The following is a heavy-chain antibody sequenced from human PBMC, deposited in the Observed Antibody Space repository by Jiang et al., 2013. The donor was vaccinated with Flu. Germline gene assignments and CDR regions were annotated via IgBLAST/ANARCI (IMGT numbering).Heavy chain of an antibody. J-gene: IGHJ4*02. CDR1: GVSISDTNW. CDR2: VSQSGTT. V-gene: IGHV4-4*02. CDR3: ARHSGGYYENFFDY. D-gene: IGHD3-22*01. Sequence: GSGLVKPSGTLSLTCAVSGVSISDTNWWSWVRQPPGKGLDWIGEVSQSGTTNYNPSLKRRVSISVDKSKNQLSLILKSVTAADTAVYFCARHSGGYYENFFDYWGQRSRVTVSS.